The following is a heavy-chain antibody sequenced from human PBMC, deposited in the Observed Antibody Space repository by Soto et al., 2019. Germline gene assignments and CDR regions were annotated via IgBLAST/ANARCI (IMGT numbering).Heavy chain of an antibody. D-gene: IGHD3-16*01. CDR3: ARDPWAADY. CDR2: IYSGGST. Sequence: GGSLRLSCAASGFTVCTKYMSWVRQAPGKGLEWVSVIYSGGSTFYADSVRGRFTISRDNSKNTVNLQMNSLRAEDTAVYYCARDPWAADYWGQGTLVTVSS. J-gene: IGHJ4*02. CDR1: GFTVCTKY. V-gene: IGHV3-66*01.